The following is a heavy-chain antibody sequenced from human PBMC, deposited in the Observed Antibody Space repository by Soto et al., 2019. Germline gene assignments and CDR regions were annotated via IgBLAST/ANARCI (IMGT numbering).Heavy chain of an antibody. Sequence: SQTLSLTCAISGDSVSSNSAAWNWIRQSPSRGLEWLGRTYYRSKWYNDYAVSVKSRITINPDTSKNQFSLQLNSVTPEDTAVYYCPRDARPKEDGSGRPPPGWRDHWSQGTLDTVCS. V-gene: IGHV6-1*01. CDR2: TYYRSKWYN. D-gene: IGHD6-19*01. CDR3: PRDARPKEDGSGRPPPGWRDH. CDR1: GDSVSSNSAA. J-gene: IGHJ5*02.